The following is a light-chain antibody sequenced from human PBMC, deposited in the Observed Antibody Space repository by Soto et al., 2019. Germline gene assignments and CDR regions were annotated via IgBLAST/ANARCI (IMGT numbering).Light chain of an antibody. CDR1: SSNIGAPFD. V-gene: IGLV1-40*01. J-gene: IGLJ3*02. CDR3: QSYDSSLRGSV. Sequence: QSVLTQPPSVSGAPGQTVTISCSGSSSNIGAPFDVHWYQHLPGTAPKLLIYGNNNRPSGVPDRFSASKSGTSASLAVTGLQAEDEADYYCQSYDSSLRGSVFGGGTKVTVL. CDR2: GNN.